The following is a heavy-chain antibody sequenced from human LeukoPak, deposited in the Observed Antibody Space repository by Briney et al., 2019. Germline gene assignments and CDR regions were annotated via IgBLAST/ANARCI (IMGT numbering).Heavy chain of an antibody. CDR1: SLSISSGYY. CDR2: IHHSGSA. CDR3: ARRGPGDGYSRGLLYY. D-gene: IGHD5-24*01. J-gene: IGHJ4*02. V-gene: IGHV4-38-2*01. Sequence: QPSETLSLTCAVSSLSISSGYYWVWIRQPPGKGLEWIGSIHHSGSAYYNPSLRSRVTISVDTSKNQFSLKLTSVTAVDTAMYYCARRGPGDGYSRGLLYYWGQGTLVTVSS.